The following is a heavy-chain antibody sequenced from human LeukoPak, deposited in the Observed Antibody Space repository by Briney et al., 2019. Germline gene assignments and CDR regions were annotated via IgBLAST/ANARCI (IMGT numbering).Heavy chain of an antibody. CDR2: INHSGST. D-gene: IGHD6-19*01. CDR3: ARVMGQWLGHQNNWFDP. Sequence: SETLSLACAVYGGSFSGYYWSWIRQPPGKGLEWIGEINHSGSTHYNPSLKSRVTISVDTSKKQFSLKVRSVTAADTAVYYCARVMGQWLGHQNNWFDPWGQGTLVTVSS. CDR1: GGSFSGYY. V-gene: IGHV4-34*01. J-gene: IGHJ5*02.